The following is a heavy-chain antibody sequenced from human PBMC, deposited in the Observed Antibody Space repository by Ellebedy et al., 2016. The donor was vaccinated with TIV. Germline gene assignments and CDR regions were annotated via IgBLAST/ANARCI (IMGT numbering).Heavy chain of an antibody. J-gene: IGHJ4*02. Sequence: AASVKVSCKASGYTFIDYYMHWVRQAPGQGLEWMGWINPNSGGTNYAQKFQGRFTITADTSTSTVYMELSSLRSEDTALYYCARWGVYSGTFQGPFDFWGQGTLVTVSS. V-gene: IGHV1-2*02. CDR2: INPNSGGT. D-gene: IGHD5/OR15-5a*01. CDR1: GYTFIDYY. CDR3: ARWGVYSGTFQGPFDF.